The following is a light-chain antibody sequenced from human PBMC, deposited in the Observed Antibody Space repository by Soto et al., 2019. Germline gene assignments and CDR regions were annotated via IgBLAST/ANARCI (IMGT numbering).Light chain of an antibody. CDR3: SSYTSSSTPYYV. CDR1: SSDVGGYNY. CDR2: EVS. Sequence: QSALTQPASVSGSPGQSITISCTGTSSDVGGYNYVSWYQQHPGKAPKLMIYEVSNRPSGVSNRFSGSKSGNTASLTISGLPAEDEADYYCSSYTSSSTPYYVFGTGTKLTV. J-gene: IGLJ1*01. V-gene: IGLV2-14*01.